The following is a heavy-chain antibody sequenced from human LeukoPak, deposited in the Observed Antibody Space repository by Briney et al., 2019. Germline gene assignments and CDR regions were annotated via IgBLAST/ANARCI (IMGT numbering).Heavy chain of an antibody. J-gene: IGHJ4*02. CDR3: ARDRSNGNSWWCYY. Sequence: GASVKVSCKGSGYTFTSNYLHWVRQAPGQGLEWMGVINPSGDSTNYAQKFQGRLTMTRDTSTSTDYMELSSLRSEDTAVYYWARDRSNGNSWWCYYWGQGTLVTVSS. CDR2: INPSGDST. V-gene: IGHV1-46*01. D-gene: IGHD2-8*02. CDR1: GYTFTSNY.